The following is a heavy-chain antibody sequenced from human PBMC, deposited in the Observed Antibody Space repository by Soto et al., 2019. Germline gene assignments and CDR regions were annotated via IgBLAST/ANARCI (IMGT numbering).Heavy chain of an antibody. J-gene: IGHJ3*02. CDR3: AKDRVVVAANVADAFDI. CDR1: GFTFSSYA. V-gene: IGHV3-23*01. CDR2: ISGSGGST. Sequence: EVQLLESGGGLVQPGGSLRLSCAASGFTFSSYAMSWVRQAPGKGLEWVSAISGSGGSTYYADSVKGRFTISRDNSKNTLYLQMNSLRAEDTAVYYCAKDRVVVAANVADAFDIWGQGTMVTVSS. D-gene: IGHD2-15*01.